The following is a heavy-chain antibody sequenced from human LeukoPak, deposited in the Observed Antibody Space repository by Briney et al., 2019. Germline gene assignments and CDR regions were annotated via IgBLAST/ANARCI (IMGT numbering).Heavy chain of an antibody. D-gene: IGHD3-3*01. Sequence: SQTLSLTCTVSGGSISSGGYYWSWIRQPPGKGLEWIGYIYHSGSTYYNPSLKSRVTISVDRSKNQFSLKLSSVTAADTAVYYCARGRNAHFMEPPPGYFDYWGQGTLVTVSS. J-gene: IGHJ4*02. CDR3: ARGRNAHFMEPPPGYFDY. V-gene: IGHV4-30-2*01. CDR1: GGSISSGGYY. CDR2: IYHSGST.